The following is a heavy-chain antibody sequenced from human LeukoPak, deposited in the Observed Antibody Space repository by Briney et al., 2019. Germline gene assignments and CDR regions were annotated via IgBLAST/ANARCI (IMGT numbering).Heavy chain of an antibody. CDR3: ARSGSWFDY. V-gene: IGHV3-48*01. Sequence: GGSLRLSCAASGFTFSNAWMSWVRQAPGKGLEWVSYISSSSSTIYYADSVQGRFTISRDNAKNSLYLQMNSLRAEDTAVYYCARSGSWFDYWGQGTLVTVSS. J-gene: IGHJ4*02. CDR1: GFTFSNAW. CDR2: ISSSSSTI. D-gene: IGHD6-13*01.